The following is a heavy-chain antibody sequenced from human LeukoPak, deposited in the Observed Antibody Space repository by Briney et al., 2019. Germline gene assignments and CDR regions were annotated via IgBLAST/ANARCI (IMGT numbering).Heavy chain of an antibody. V-gene: IGHV3-23*01. J-gene: IGHJ6*03. D-gene: IGHD3-22*01. CDR1: GFTFSSYG. CDR3: ARDLHDSSGFYYYYMDV. Sequence: GGSLRLSCAASGFTFSSYGMSWVRQAPGKGLEWVSAISGSGGSTYYADSVKGRFTISRDNAKNSLYLQMNSLRAEDTAVYYCARDLHDSSGFYYYYMDVWGKGTTVTVSS. CDR2: ISGSGGST.